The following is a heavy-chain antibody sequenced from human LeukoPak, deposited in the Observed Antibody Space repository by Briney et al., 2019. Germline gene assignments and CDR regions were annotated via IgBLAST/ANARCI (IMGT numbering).Heavy chain of an antibody. Sequence: ASVKVSCKASGYTFTSYDINWVRQATGQGLEWMGWMNPNSGNTGYAQKFQGRVTITRNTSISTAYMELSRLRSDDTAVYYCARGIILTGYYRAFDIWGQGTMVTVSS. J-gene: IGHJ3*02. V-gene: IGHV1-8*03. CDR1: GYTFTSYD. D-gene: IGHD3-9*01. CDR2: MNPNSGNT. CDR3: ARGIILTGYYRAFDI.